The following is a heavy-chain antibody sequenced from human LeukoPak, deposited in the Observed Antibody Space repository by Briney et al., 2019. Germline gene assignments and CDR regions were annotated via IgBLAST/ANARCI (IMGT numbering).Heavy chain of an antibody. J-gene: IGHJ4*02. CDR3: ARVGDSGSYLYYFDY. CDR2: IYPGDSDT. CDR1: GYSFTSYW. Sequence: GESLRISCKGSGYSFTSYWISWVRQMPGKGLEWMGIIYPGDSDTRYSPSFQGQVTISADKSISIAYLQWSSLKASDTAMYYCARVGDSGSYLYYFDYWGQGTLVTVSS. D-gene: IGHD1-26*01. V-gene: IGHV5-51*01.